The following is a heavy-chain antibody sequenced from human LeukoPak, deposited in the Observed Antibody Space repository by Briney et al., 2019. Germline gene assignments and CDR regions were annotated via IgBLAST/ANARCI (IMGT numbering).Heavy chain of an antibody. J-gene: IGHJ6*02. V-gene: IGHV4-34*12. CDR1: GGSFSGYY. D-gene: IGHD3-10*01. CDR2: IILSGST. CDR3: ARGLRVYYYYGMDV. Sequence: WESLSLTCAVYGGSFSGYYWSWVRQPPGRGLEWIGVIILSGSTNYKPPLKSGATISVDTSRTQFSLQLSSVTAADTAVYYCARGLRVYYYYGMDVWGQGTTVTVSS.